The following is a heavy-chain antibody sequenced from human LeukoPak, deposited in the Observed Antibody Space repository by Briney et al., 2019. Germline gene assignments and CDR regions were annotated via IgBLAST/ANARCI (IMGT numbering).Heavy chain of an antibody. CDR1: GFVLDAHA. CDR2: ISWNSDTI. CDR3: AKDVSSYGLGSYSYFDY. Sequence: LRLSCAASGFVLDAHAIHWVRQAPGKGLEWVSGISWNSDTIAYADSVKGRFTISRDNAQNSLYLQMNSLRAEDTALYYCAKDVSSYGLGSYSYFDYWGQGTLVTVSS. J-gene: IGHJ4*02. V-gene: IGHV3-9*01. D-gene: IGHD3-10*01.